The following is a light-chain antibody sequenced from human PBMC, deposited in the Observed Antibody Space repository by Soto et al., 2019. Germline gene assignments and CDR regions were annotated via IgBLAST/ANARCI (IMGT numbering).Light chain of an antibody. CDR3: QQYGGSPRT. Sequence: EIVLPQSPGTLSLSPGERATLSCMASQSVSSSSLAWYQQKRGQAPRLLIHDASSRATGIPDRFSGSGSGTDFTLTISRLEPEDFAVYYCQQYGGSPRTFGQGTMVDI. J-gene: IGKJ1*01. CDR1: QSVSSSS. V-gene: IGKV3-20*01. CDR2: DAS.